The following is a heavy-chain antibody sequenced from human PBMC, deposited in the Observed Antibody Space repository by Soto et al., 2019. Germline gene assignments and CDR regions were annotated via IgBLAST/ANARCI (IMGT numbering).Heavy chain of an antibody. Sequence: ASVKVSCKASGYTFTTYYMHWVRQAPGQGLEWMGMINPSGGSTSYAQKFQGRVTMTRDTSISTAYMVLSSLTSEYMAIYYCTRNMVRGEPHMDVWGQGTTVTVSS. V-gene: IGHV1-46*01. J-gene: IGHJ6*02. D-gene: IGHD3-10*01. CDR1: GYTFTTYY. CDR3: TRNMVRGEPHMDV. CDR2: INPSGGST.